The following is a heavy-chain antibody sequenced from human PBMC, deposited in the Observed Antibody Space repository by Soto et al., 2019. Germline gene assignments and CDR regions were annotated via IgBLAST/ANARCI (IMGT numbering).Heavy chain of an antibody. CDR3: AKGRCISTSCRVSYGMDV. J-gene: IGHJ6*02. Sequence: QVQLVESGGGVVQPGRSLRLSCAASGFTFSDYDMHWVRQAPGKGLEWVAVISYDGSNRYYADSVKGRFTVSRDNSRNKLYLQMNSLRPDDTAVYYCAKGRCISTSCRVSYGMDVWGQGTTVTVSS. CDR1: GFTFSDYD. D-gene: IGHD2-2*01. V-gene: IGHV3-30*18. CDR2: ISYDGSNR.